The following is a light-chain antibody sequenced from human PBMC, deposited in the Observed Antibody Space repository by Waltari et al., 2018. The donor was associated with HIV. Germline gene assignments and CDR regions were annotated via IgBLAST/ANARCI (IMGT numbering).Light chain of an antibody. Sequence: QSALTQPASVSGSPGQSITMSCTGTSSDVGSYNLVSWYQQHPGKAPKLIIYEVNKRPPGITNRFSGFKSGNTASLTITGLQAEDDADYHCCSYAIGGTFVFGGGTKVTVL. CDR2: EVN. J-gene: IGLJ2*01. V-gene: IGLV2-23*02. CDR3: CSYAIGGTFV. CDR1: SSDVGSYNL.